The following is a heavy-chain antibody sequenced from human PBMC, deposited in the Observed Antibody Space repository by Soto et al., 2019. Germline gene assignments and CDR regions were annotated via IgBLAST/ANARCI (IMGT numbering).Heavy chain of an antibody. CDR1: GGTFSSYA. CDR2: IIPIFGTA. D-gene: IGHD3-10*01. J-gene: IGHJ6*02. CDR3: ARGGITMVRRYYYYGMDV. V-gene: IGHV1-69*13. Sequence: ASVKVSCKASGGTFSSYAISWVRQAPGQGLEWMGGIIPIFGTANYAQKFQGRVTITSDESTSTAYMELSSLRSEDTAVYYCARGGITMVRRYYYYGMDVWGQGTTVTVSS.